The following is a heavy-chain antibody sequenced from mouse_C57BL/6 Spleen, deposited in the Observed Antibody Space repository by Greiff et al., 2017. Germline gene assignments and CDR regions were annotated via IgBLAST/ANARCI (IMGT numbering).Heavy chain of an antibody. V-gene: IGHV5-16*01. D-gene: IGHD3-2*02. CDR3: ARVGSSGPFDY. CDR1: GFTFSDYY. J-gene: IGHJ2*01. Sequence: EVQVVESEGGLVQPGSSMKLSCTASGFTFSDYYMAWVRQVPEKGLEWVANINYDGSSTYYLDSLKSRFIISRDNAKNILYLQMSSLKSEDTATYYCARVGSSGPFDYWGQGTTLTVSS. CDR2: INYDGSST.